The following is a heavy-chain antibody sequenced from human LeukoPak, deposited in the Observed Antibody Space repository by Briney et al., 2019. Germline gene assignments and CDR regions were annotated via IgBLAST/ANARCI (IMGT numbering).Heavy chain of an antibody. D-gene: IGHD1-1*01. Sequence: ASVKVSCKASGGTFSSYAISWVRQAPGQGLEWMGGIIPIFGTANYAQKFQGRVTITADESTSTAYMELNSLRSEDTAVYYCAKCVRTNYYMDVWGKGTTVTVSS. CDR2: IIPIFGTA. J-gene: IGHJ6*03. CDR1: GGTFSSYA. CDR3: AKCVRTNYYMDV. V-gene: IGHV1-69*13.